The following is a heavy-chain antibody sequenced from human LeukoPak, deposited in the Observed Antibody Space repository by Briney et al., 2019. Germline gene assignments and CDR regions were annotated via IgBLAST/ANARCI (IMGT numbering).Heavy chain of an antibody. J-gene: IGHJ5*01. Sequence: GGSLRPSCVGSAFALSGYYMNWIRQAPGKGLEWHAFISRRGEGVLYADSVRGRVTVSRDNAKKAVYLQMDSLTAEDTAMYYCARDLFSEYYDSSGYFDYWGNGALVTVSS. CDR3: ARDLFSEYYDSSGYFDY. CDR1: AFALSGYY. D-gene: IGHD3-22*01. V-gene: IGHV3-11*01. CDR2: ISRRGEGV.